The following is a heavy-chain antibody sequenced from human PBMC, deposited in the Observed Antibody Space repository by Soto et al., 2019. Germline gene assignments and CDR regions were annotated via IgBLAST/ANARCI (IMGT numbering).Heavy chain of an antibody. V-gene: IGHV2-5*02. CDR3: AHLKRGYSYGPGAWYYGMDV. CDR1: GFSLSTSGVG. CDR2: IYWDDDK. J-gene: IGHJ6*02. Sequence: QITLKESGPTLVKPTQTLTLTCTFSGFSLSTSGVGVGWIRQPPGKALEWLALIYWDDDKRYSPSLKSRLTITKDTYXTQXVXRMTNMDPVDTATYYCAHLKRGYSYGPGAWYYGMDVWGQGTTVTVSS. D-gene: IGHD5-18*01.